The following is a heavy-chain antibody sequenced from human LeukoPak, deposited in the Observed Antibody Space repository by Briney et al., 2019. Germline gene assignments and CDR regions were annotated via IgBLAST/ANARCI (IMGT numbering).Heavy chain of an antibody. CDR2: IKSKTDGGTT. J-gene: IGHJ3*02. CDR3: AKDSGSYYDAFDI. D-gene: IGHD1-26*01. Sequence: GGSLRLSCAASGFTFSNAWMSWVRQAPGKGLEWVGRIKSKTDGGTTDYAAPVKGRFTISRDNAKNSLYLQMNSLRAEDMALYYCAKDSGSYYDAFDIWGQGTMVTVSS. CDR1: GFTFSNAW. V-gene: IGHV3-15*05.